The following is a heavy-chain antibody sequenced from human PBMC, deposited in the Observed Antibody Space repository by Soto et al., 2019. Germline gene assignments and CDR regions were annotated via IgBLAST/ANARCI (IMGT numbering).Heavy chain of an antibody. CDR2: IYHTGDT. D-gene: IGHD3-10*01. Sequence: QVQLQQSGPGLVKPSETLSLTCTVSSGPSRSHNWGWIRQPPGGGLEWIGYIYHTGDTNYNPSLSSRVTISADTSTNHISLTLRSVTAADTAVYYCVRQGIGDLHGLVDVWGQGTRVSVSS. J-gene: IGHJ6*02. CDR1: SGPSRSHN. CDR3: VRQGIGDLHGLVDV. V-gene: IGHV4-59*08.